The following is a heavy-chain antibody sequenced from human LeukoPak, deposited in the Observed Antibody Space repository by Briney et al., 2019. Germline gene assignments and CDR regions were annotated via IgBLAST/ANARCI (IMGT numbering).Heavy chain of an antibody. J-gene: IGHJ4*02. CDR1: GFTFSNYF. Sequence: GGSLRLSCAASGFTFSNYFINWVRQAPGKGLEWVSSISGSSSYIYYADSVKGRFTISRDNAKNSLYLQMSSLRAEDTALYYCARGMTTVTLDYWGQGSLVIVAS. CDR3: ARGMTTVTLDY. D-gene: IGHD4-17*01. V-gene: IGHV3-21*01. CDR2: ISGSSSYI.